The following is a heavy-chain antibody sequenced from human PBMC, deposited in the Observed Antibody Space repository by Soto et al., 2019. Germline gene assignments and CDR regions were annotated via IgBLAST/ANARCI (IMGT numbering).Heavy chain of an antibody. Sequence: QLQLQESGPGLVKPSETLSLSCTVSGGSISSTSHYWGWIRQPPGKGLEWIGTIYYNGSAHYNPSLKSRVIISVDTAKNRCSLRLSSVTAADTAVYYCASQPLNWKYPGVYYYYYMDVWGKGTTVTVSS. CDR3: ASQPLNWKYPGVYYYYYMDV. V-gene: IGHV4-39*01. CDR2: IYYNGSA. J-gene: IGHJ6*03. CDR1: GGSISSTSHY. D-gene: IGHD1-7*01.